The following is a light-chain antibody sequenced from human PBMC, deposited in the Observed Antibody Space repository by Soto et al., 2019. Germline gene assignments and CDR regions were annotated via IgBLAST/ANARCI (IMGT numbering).Light chain of an antibody. J-gene: IGKJ1*01. CDR3: QKYNSAPRT. CDR2: AAS. CDR1: QGISNY. Sequence: DIQMTQSPSSLSASVGDRVTITCRARQGISNYLAWYQVKPGKVPKVLIYAASTLQSGVPSRCSGSGSGTDFTLPISGLQPEDVATYYCQKYNSAPRTFGQGIKVEIK. V-gene: IGKV1-27*01.